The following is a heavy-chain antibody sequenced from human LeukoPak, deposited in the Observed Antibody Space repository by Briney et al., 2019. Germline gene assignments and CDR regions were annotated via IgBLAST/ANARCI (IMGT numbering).Heavy chain of an antibody. Sequence: ASVKVSCKASGYTFTSYAMYWVRQAPGQRLEWMGWISAYNGNTNYAQKLQGRVTMTTDTSTSTAYMELRSLRSDDTAVYYCARHRGSGYYGSGAFDIWGQGTMVTVSS. V-gene: IGHV1-18*01. CDR2: ISAYNGNT. D-gene: IGHD3-3*01. J-gene: IGHJ3*02. CDR1: GYTFTSYA. CDR3: ARHRGSGYYGSGAFDI.